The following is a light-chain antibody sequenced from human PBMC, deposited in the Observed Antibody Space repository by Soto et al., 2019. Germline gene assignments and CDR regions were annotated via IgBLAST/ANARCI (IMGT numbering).Light chain of an antibody. J-gene: IGKJ1*01. CDR1: QDVDSNY. V-gene: IGKV3-20*01. Sequence: EIVLTQSPGTLSLSPGERATLSCRASQDVDSNYLAWYQQKPGQAPRLLIYGASSGPTGIPDRFSGSGSGTDFTLTISRLEPEDFAVYYCQQYGSSSWTLGQGTKVEIK. CDR2: GAS. CDR3: QQYGSSSWT.